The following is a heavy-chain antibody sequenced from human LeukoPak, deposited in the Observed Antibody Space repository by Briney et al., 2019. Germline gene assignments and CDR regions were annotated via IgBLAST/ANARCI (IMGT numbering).Heavy chain of an antibody. CDR1: GGTFSSYA. J-gene: IGHJ3*02. Sequence: SVKVSCKASGGTFSSYAISWVRQAPGQGLEWMGRIIPILGIANYAQKFQGRVTITADKSTSTAYMELSSLRSEDTAVYYCARDNQGSGKVAFDIWGQGTMVTVSS. D-gene: IGHD3-10*01. V-gene: IGHV1-69*04. CDR3: ARDNQGSGKVAFDI. CDR2: IIPILGIA.